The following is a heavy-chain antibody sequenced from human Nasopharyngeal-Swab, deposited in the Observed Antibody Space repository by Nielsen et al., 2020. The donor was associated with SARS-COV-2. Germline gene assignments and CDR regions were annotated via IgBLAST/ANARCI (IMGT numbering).Heavy chain of an antibody. J-gene: IGHJ4*02. CDR1: GYTFTSYY. CDR3: ARVGYSYGYADY. V-gene: IGHV1-46*01. D-gene: IGHD5-18*01. Sequence: ASVKVSCKASGYTFTSYYMHWVRQDPGQGLEWMGIINPSGGSTSYAQKFQGRVTMTRDTSTSTVYMELSSLRSEDTAVYYCARVGYSYGYADYWGQGTLVTVSS. CDR2: INPSGGST.